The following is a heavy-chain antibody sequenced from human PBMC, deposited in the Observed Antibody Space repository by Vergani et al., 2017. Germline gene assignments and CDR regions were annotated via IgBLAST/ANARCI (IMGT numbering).Heavy chain of an antibody. V-gene: IGHV3-30*01. CDR3: ARDGLTGRYYYYGMDV. D-gene: IGHD3-10*01. CDR1: GFTFSSYA. CDR2: ISYDGSNK. Sequence: QVQLVESGGGVVQPGRSLRLSCAASGFTFSSYAMHWVRQAPGKGLEWVAVISYDGSNKYYADSVKGRFTISRDNSKNTLYLQMNSLRAEDTAVYYCARDGLTGRYYYYGMDVWGQGP. J-gene: IGHJ6*02.